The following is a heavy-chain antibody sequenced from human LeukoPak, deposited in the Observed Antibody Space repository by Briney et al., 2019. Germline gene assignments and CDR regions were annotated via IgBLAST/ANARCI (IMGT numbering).Heavy chain of an antibody. V-gene: IGHV4-4*07. D-gene: IGHD3-10*01. CDR3: ARDLSGSLYFDY. CDR1: GASISSYY. J-gene: IGHJ4*02. CDR2: LYISGST. Sequence: KPSETLSLTCTVSGASISSYYYNWTRQTAGRGLEWIGRLYISGSTDYNPSLKSRVTISVDTSNNQFSLNLNSVTAADTAVYFCARDLSGSLYFDYWGQGVLVTVSS.